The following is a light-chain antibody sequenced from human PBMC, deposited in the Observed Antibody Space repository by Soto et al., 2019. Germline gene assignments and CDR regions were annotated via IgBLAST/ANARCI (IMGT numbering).Light chain of an antibody. CDR2: AAS. CDR3: QQSYSILYT. Sequence: DIQMTQSPSSLSASVGDRVTITCRASQSISSYLYWYQQKPGKAPKLLIYAASSLQSGVPSRFSGSGSGTDFTLTISSLQPEDFATYYCQQSYSILYTFGQGPKLEIK. J-gene: IGKJ2*01. CDR1: QSISSY. V-gene: IGKV1-39*01.